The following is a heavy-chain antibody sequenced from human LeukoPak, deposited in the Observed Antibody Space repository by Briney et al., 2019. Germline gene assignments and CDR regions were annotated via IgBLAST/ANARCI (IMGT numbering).Heavy chain of an antibody. Sequence: ASVKVSCTASGYTFNTYGMNWVRQAPGQGLEWMGWISAYNGNTNYAQKLQGRVTMTTDTSTSTAYMELRSLRSDDTAVYYCARDPGRYGSGSRTVDYWGQGTLVTVSS. D-gene: IGHD3-10*01. V-gene: IGHV1-18*01. CDR1: GYTFNTYG. J-gene: IGHJ4*02. CDR2: ISAYNGNT. CDR3: ARDPGRYGSGSRTVDY.